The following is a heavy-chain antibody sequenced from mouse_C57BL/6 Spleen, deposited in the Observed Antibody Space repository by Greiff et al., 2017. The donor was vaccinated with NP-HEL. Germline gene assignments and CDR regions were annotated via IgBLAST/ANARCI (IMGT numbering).Heavy chain of an antibody. CDR2: IDPETGGT. V-gene: IGHV1-15*01. D-gene: IGHD2-1*01. CDR3: TRSSGNYGYYFDY. J-gene: IGHJ2*01. CDR1: GYTFTDYE. Sequence: VQLQQSGAELVRPGASVTLSCKASGYTFTDYEMHWVKQTPVHGLEWIGAIDPETGGTAYNQKFKGKAILTADKSSSTAYMELRSLTSEDSAVYYCTRSSGNYGYYFDYWGQGTTLTVSS.